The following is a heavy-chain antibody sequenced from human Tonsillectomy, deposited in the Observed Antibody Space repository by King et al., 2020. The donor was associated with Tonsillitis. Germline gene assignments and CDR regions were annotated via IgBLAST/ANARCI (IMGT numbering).Heavy chain of an antibody. CDR1: GFSLSNGRMG. V-gene: IGHV2-26*01. CDR3: ARRYNWFDP. Sequence: TLKESGPVLVKPTETLTLTCTVSGFSLSNGRMGGSWIRQPPGKALEWLAHIFWNGEKSYNTSLKSRLTISKDTSKNQVVLTMTDMDPVDTATYYCARRYNWFDPWGQGTLVTVSS. CDR2: IFWNGEK. J-gene: IGHJ5*02.